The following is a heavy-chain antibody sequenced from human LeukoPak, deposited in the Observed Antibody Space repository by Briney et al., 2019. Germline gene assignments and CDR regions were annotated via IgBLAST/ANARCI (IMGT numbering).Heavy chain of an antibody. D-gene: IGHD6-19*01. CDR2: ISYDGSNK. CDR1: GFTFSSYG. V-gene: IGHV3-30*18. J-gene: IGHJ4*02. CDR3: AKDLTDSSGC. Sequence: GGSLRLSCATSGFTFSSYGMHWVRQAPGKGLEWVAVISYDGSNKYYADSVKGRFTISRDNSKNTLYLQMNSLRAEDTAVYYCAKDLTDSSGCWGQGTLVTVSS.